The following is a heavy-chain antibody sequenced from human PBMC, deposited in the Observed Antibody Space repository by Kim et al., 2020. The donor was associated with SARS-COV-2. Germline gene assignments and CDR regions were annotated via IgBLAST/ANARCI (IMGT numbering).Heavy chain of an antibody. D-gene: IGHD6-19*01. V-gene: IGHV4-39*01. J-gene: IGHJ5*02. CDR2: NYNSGST. Sequence: SETLSLTCTVSGGSISSSSYYWGWIRQPPGNGLEWIGNNYNSGSTNSNPSLKSRVTISVDTSKNQFSLMLSSVTAADTAVYYCARQYSSLGKWFDPWGQGTLLTVSS. CDR3: ARQYSSLGKWFDP. CDR1: GGSISSSSYY.